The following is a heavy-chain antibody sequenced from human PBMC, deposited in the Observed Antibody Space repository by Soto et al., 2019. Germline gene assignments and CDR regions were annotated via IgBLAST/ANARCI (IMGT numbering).Heavy chain of an antibody. Sequence: EVQLVESGGGLVKPGGSLRLSCAASGFTFSNAWMNWVRQAPGKGLEWVGRIKSKTDGGTTDYAAPVKGRFTISRDDSKNTLYLQMNSLKTEDTAVYYCTTDHVAVAARDYYYYGMDVWGQGTTVTVSS. CDR2: IKSKTDGGTT. D-gene: IGHD6-19*01. CDR1: GFTFSNAW. CDR3: TTDHVAVAARDYYYYGMDV. V-gene: IGHV3-15*07. J-gene: IGHJ6*02.